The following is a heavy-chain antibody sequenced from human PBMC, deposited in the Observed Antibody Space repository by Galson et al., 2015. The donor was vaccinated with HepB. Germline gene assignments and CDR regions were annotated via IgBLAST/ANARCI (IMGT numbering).Heavy chain of an antibody. CDR2: ISSSSYT. V-gene: IGHV3-11*06. Sequence: SLRLSCAASGLTFSDYYMSWIRQAPGKGLEWVSYISSSSYTDYADSVKGRFTISRDNAKNSLYLQMNSLRAEDTAVYYCARDRGYYGMDVWGQGTTVTVSS. CDR3: ARDRGYYGMDV. CDR1: GLTFSDYY. J-gene: IGHJ6*02.